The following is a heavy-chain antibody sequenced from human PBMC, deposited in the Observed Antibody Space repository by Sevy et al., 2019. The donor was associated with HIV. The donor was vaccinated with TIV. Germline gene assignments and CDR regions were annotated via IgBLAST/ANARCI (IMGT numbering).Heavy chain of an antibody. D-gene: IGHD3-22*01. CDR1: GFTFSSYG. CDR3: AKVGSSGYYSQYYFDY. Sequence: GGSLRLSCAASGFTFSSYGMHWVRQAPGKGLEWVAFIRYDGSNKYYADSVKGRFNISRDNSKNTLYLQMNSLRAEDTAVYYCAKVGSSGYYSQYYFDYWGQGTLVTVSS. J-gene: IGHJ4*02. CDR2: IRYDGSNK. V-gene: IGHV3-30*02.